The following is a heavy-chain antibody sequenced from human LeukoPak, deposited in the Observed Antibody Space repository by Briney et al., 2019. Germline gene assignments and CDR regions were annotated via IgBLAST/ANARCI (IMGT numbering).Heavy chain of an antibody. CDR3: GREFVATLNY. D-gene: IGHD4-23*01. V-gene: IGHV3-74*01. CDR2: INTDASST. CDR1: GFTFSTYW. J-gene: IGHJ4*02. Sequence: GGSLRLSCAASGFTFSTYWIHWVRQAPGKGPVWVSRINTDASSTTYADSVKGRFTMSRDNAKNPLYLQMNSLRGEDTAVYYCGREFVATLNYWGQGTLVTVSS.